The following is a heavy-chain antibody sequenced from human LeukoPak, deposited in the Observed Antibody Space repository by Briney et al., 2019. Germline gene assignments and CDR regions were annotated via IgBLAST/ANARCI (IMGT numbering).Heavy chain of an antibody. Sequence: SETLSLTCAVYGGSFSGYYWSWIRQPPGKGLEWIGRIYTGESPNYNPSLKSRVTMSVDTSKNQFSLKLNSVTAADTAVYYCARRYCTNGVCYPWAFDIWGQGTMVTVSS. CDR2: IYTGESP. D-gene: IGHD2-8*01. CDR3: ARRYCTNGVCYPWAFDI. V-gene: IGHV4-59*10. J-gene: IGHJ3*02. CDR1: GGSFSGYY.